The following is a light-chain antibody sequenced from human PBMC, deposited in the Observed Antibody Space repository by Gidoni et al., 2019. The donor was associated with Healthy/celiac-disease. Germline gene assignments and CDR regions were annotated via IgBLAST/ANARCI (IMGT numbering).Light chain of an antibody. CDR3: QQYGSSFWT. Sequence: EIVLTQSPGTLSLSPGERATLSCRASQSVSSSYLAWYQQKPGQAPRLLIYGASSRATGIPDRCSGSGSGTDFTLTISRLEPEDFAVYYCQQYGSSFWTCGQGTKVEIK. CDR1: QSVSSSY. CDR2: GAS. J-gene: IGKJ1*01. V-gene: IGKV3-20*01.